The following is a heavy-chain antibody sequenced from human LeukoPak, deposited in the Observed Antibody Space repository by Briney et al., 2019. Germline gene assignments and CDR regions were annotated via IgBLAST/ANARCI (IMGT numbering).Heavy chain of an antibody. CDR2: IIPIFGTA. CDR1: GYTFTSYG. V-gene: IGHV1-69*13. D-gene: IGHD2-2*01. CDR3: ARGGSTSHWYFDL. J-gene: IGHJ2*01. Sequence: SVKVSCKASGYTFTSYGISWVRQAPGQGLEWMGGIIPIFGTANYAQKFQGRVTITADESTSTAYMELSSLRSEDTAVYYCARGGSTSHWYFDLWGRGTLVTVSS.